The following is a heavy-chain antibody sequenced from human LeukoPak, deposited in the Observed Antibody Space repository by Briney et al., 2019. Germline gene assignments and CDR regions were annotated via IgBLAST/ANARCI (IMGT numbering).Heavy chain of an antibody. J-gene: IGHJ3*02. D-gene: IGHD2-21*02. CDR3: ARIGDFDDNGYMEGFDI. CDR1: GGSISSSTW. V-gene: IGHV4-4*02. CDR2: IFHSGST. Sequence: PSETLSLTCAVSGGSISSSTWWSWVRQPPGKGLEWIGEIFHSGSTYYNASLESRVTISVDKSKNEFSLKLSSVTAADTAVYFCARIGDFDDNGYMEGFDIWGQGTMVTVSS.